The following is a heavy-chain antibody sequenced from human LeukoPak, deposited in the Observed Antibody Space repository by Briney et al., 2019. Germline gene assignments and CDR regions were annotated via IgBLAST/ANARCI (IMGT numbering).Heavy chain of an antibody. CDR3: AKLLYDYDFWSGYYLDY. CDR1: NGSISRYY. D-gene: IGHD3-3*01. Sequence: PSETLSLTCSVSNGSISRYYWNWVRQAPGKGLEWVSAISGSGGSTYYADSVKGRFTISRDNSKNTLCLQMNSLRAEDTAVYYCAKLLYDYDFWSGYYLDYWGQGTLVTVSS. CDR2: ISGSGGST. J-gene: IGHJ4*02. V-gene: IGHV3-23*01.